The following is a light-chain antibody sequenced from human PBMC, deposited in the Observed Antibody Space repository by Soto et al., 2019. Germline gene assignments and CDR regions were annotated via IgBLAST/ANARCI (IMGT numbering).Light chain of an antibody. CDR3: NQYNKWPSFT. Sequence: IGMTQSPATLSVPPGERATLSCRASQSVSSNLAGYQQKPGQAPRLLMYGASTRATGIPARFSGSGSWTEFTLTNSSLQSEDFAVYYCNQYNKWPSFTCGGGTKVEIK. J-gene: IGKJ4*02. CDR1: QSVSSN. CDR2: GAS. V-gene: IGKV3-15*01.